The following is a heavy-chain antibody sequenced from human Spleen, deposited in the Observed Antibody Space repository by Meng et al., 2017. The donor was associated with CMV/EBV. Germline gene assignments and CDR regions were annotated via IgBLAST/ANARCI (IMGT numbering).Heavy chain of an antibody. D-gene: IGHD1-1*01. CDR3: AKCVGASTNYAGVHF. CDR1: GFPVSFTY. J-gene: IGHJ4*02. Sequence: ASGFPVSFTYMTWVRQAPGKGLEWVSVIYSGGSSTYYADSVKGRFTISRDNSKNTLYLQMNSLRAEDTAVYYCAKCVGASTNYAGVHFWGQGTLVTVSS. V-gene: IGHV3-23*03. CDR2: IYSGGSST.